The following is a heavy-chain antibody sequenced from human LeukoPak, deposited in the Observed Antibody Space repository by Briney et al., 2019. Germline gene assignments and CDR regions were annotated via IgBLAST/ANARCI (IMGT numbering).Heavy chain of an antibody. CDR1: GFTVSSNY. Sequence: PGGSLRLSCAASGFTVSSNYMSWVRQAPGKGLEWVSVIYSGGSTYYADSVKGRFTISRDNSKNTLYLQMNSLRAEDTAVYYCARDPGYCSGGSCYGGYWGQGTLVTVSS. CDR3: ARDPGYCSGGSCYGGY. J-gene: IGHJ4*02. D-gene: IGHD2-15*01. V-gene: IGHV3-66*01. CDR2: IYSGGST.